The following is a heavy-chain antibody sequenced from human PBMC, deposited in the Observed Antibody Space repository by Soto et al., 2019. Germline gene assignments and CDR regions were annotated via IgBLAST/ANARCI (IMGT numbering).Heavy chain of an antibody. CDR1: GGAFGNNA. CDR2: IIPIFGTR. Sequence: SVEVCCKESGGAFGNNASSWVRQAPGQGLEWLGRIIPIFGTRDYAQKFQGRVTISADESTTTAYMELSSLRAEDTAVYYCAKTANGWFSAFDIWGQGTMVTVSS. D-gene: IGHD6-19*01. CDR3: AKTANGWFSAFDI. J-gene: IGHJ3*02. V-gene: IGHV1-69*15.